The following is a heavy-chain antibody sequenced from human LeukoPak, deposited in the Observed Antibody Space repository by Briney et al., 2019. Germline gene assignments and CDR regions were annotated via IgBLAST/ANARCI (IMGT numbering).Heavy chain of an antibody. CDR2: IYYSGST. V-gene: IGHV4-59*01. CDR1: GGSISSYY. D-gene: IGHD2-15*01. J-gene: IGHJ4*02. CDR3: ARVDCSGGSCYSFDY. Sequence: PSETLSLTCTVSGGSISSYYWSWIRQPPGKGLEWIGYIYYSGSTNYNPSLKSRVTISVDTSKSQFSLRLSSVTAADTAVYYCARVDCSGGSCYSFDYWGQGTLVTVSS.